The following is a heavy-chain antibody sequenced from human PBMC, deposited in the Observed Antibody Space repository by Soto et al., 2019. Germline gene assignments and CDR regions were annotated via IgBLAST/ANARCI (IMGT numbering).Heavy chain of an antibody. J-gene: IGHJ4*02. V-gene: IGHV4-59*12. Sequence: ASETLSLTCTVSGGSISSYYWSWIRQPPGKGLEWIGYIYYSGSTYYNPSLKSRVTISVDTSKNQFSLKLSSVTAADTAVYYCAREPHLATGVDYWGQGTLVTVSS. CDR2: IYYSGST. CDR3: AREPHLATGVDY. D-gene: IGHD5-12*01. CDR1: GGSISSYY.